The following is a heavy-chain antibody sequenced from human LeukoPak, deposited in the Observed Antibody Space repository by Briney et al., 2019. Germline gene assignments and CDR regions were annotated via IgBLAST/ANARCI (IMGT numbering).Heavy chain of an antibody. Sequence: PGGSLRLSCAASGFTFSSYAVHWVRQAPGRGLEWVAVISYDGSNKYYADSVKGRFSISRDNSKNTLYLQMNSLRAEDTAVYYCARWYDGFDYWGQGTLVTVSS. CDR3: ARWYDGFDY. D-gene: IGHD3-3*01. CDR2: ISYDGSNK. CDR1: GFTFSSYA. V-gene: IGHV3-30-3*01. J-gene: IGHJ4*02.